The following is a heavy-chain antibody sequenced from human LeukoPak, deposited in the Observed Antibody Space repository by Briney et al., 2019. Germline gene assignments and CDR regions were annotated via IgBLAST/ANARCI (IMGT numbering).Heavy chain of an antibody. J-gene: IGHJ4*02. V-gene: IGHV4-34*01. CDR2: INHSGST. Sequence: PSETLSLTCAVYGGSFSGYYWSWIRQPPGKGLEWIGEINHSGSTNYNPSLKSRVTISVDTPKNQFSLKLSSVTAADTAVYYCARGRVRGLRYFDWFRAYYFDYWGQGTLVTVSS. CDR3: ARGRVRGLRYFDWFRAYYFDY. CDR1: GGSFSGYY. D-gene: IGHD3-9*01.